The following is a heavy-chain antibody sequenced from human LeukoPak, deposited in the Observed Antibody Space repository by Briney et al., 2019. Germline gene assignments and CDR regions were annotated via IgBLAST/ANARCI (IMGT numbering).Heavy chain of an antibody. J-gene: IGHJ5*02. D-gene: IGHD6-19*01. CDR1: GYTFTAYY. CDR3: ARVWDASGWSNWFDP. V-gene: IGHV1-2*02. Sequence: AASVKVSCKASGYTFTAYYIHWIRQAPGQGLEWMGWVNPDSGDTNYTQKYQGRLTLTRDTSVTTVYMELSSLTSDDTAVYYCARVWDASGWSNWFDPWGQGTLVTVSS. CDR2: VNPDSGDT.